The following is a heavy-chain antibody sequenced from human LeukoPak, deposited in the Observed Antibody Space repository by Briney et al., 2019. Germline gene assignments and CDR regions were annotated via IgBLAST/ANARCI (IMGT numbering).Heavy chain of an antibody. D-gene: IGHD3-10*01. Sequence: GGSLRLSCAASGFTFSSYAMPWVCQAPGKGLEYVSAISSNGGSTYYANSVKGRFTISRDNSKNTLYLQMGSLRAEDMAVYYCAREGDPNYGSGSQGFDYWGQGTLVTVSS. V-gene: IGHV3-64*01. CDR2: ISSNGGST. CDR1: GFTFSSYA. J-gene: IGHJ4*02. CDR3: AREGDPNYGSGSQGFDY.